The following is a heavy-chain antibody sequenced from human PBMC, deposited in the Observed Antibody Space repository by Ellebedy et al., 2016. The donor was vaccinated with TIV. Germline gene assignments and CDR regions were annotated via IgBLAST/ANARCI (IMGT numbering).Heavy chain of an antibody. J-gene: IGHJ6*02. V-gene: IGHV1-2*02. CDR3: ARVYYDYVWGSYRESGMDV. CDR2: INPNSGGT. CDR1: GYTFTGYY. Sequence: ASVKVSCXASGYTFTGYYMHWVRQAPGQGLEWMGWINPNSGGTNYAQKFQGRVTMTRDTSISTAYMELSRLRSDDTAVYYCARVYYDYVWGSYRESGMDVWGQGTTVTVSS. D-gene: IGHD3-16*02.